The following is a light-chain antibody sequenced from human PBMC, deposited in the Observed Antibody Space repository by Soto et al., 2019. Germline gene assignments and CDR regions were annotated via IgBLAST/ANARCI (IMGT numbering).Light chain of an antibody. CDR3: CSYVGNYAFV. CDR1: SSDIGTYNL. V-gene: IGLV2-23*01. Sequence: SVLTQPASVSGSPGQSITISCTGTSSDIGTYNLVSWYQHYPGKAPKLMIYEGIKRPSGVSNRFSGSKSGNTAFLTISGLQAEDEADYYCCSYVGNYAFVFGSGTKVTVL. CDR2: EGI. J-gene: IGLJ1*01.